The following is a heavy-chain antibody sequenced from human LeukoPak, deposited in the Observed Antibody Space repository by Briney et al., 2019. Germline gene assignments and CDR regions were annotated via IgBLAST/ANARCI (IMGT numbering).Heavy chain of an antibody. CDR2: IYTSGGT. J-gene: IGHJ4*02. CDR1: GGVISSFY. D-gene: IGHD3-22*01. Sequence: PSETLPLTCTVSGGVISSFYWSWIRQPPGKGLEWIGFIYTSGGTYYNPSLTSRVIISVDTSKSQFSLKLTSVTAADTAVYYCARNYYDNSGYLDYWGQGALVTVSS. V-gene: IGHV4-4*09. CDR3: ARNYYDNSGYLDY.